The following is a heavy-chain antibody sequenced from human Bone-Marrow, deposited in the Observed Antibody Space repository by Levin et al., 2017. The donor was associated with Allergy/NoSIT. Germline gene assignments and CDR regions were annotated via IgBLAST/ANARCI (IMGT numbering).Heavy chain of an antibody. D-gene: IGHD6-6*01. J-gene: IGHJ6*02. Sequence: GGSLRLSCAASGFTFSSYAMHWVRQAPGKGLEWVAVISYDGSNKYYADSVKGRFTISRDNSKNTLYLQMNSLRAEDTAVYYCARGLNRIAARPLDWGYYYGMDVWGQGTTVTVSS. CDR3: ARGLNRIAARPLDWGYYYGMDV. CDR1: GFTFSSYA. V-gene: IGHV3-30-3*01. CDR2: ISYDGSNK.